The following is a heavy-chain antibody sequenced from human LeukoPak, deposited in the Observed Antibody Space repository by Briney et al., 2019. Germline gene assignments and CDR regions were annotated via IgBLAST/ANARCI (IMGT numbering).Heavy chain of an antibody. J-gene: IGHJ5*02. CDR3: TKEGLDSGSSFSAWFDP. CDR1: GFTFRSYG. D-gene: IGHD3-10*01. Sequence: GGSLRLSCAASGFTFRSYGMHWVRQAPGKGLEWVAVISYDGRVDYYAGSVKGRFSISRDNSKNTLYLQMNSLRTDDTAVYYCTKEGLDSGSSFSAWFDPWGQGTLVTVSS. CDR2: ISYDGRVD. V-gene: IGHV3-30*18.